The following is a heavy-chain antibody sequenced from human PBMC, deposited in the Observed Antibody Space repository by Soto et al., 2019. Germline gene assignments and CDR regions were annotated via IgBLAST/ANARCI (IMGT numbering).Heavy chain of an antibody. CDR2: IYYSGST. CDR3: ARHIKTITMAFDP. J-gene: IGHJ5*02. D-gene: IGHD3-10*01. Sequence: QVQLQESGPGLVKPSETLSLTCTVSGGSISSYYWSWIRQPPGKGLEWIGYIYYSGSTNYNPSLKSRVTISGDTSKNQFSLKLSSVTAADTAVYYCARHIKTITMAFDPWGQGTLVTVSS. CDR1: GGSISSYY. V-gene: IGHV4-59*08.